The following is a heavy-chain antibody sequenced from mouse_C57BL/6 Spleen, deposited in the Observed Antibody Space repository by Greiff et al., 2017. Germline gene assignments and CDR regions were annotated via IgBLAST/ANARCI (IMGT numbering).Heavy chain of an antibody. CDR1: GYTFTTYP. Sequence: VQLKESGAELVKPGASVKMSCKASGYTFTTYPIEWMKQNHGKSLEWIGNFHPYNDDTKYNEKFKGKATLTVEKSSSTVYLELSRLTSDDSAVYYCARGGDGYPYYAMDYWGQGTSVTVSS. CDR2: FHPYNDDT. CDR3: ARGGDGYPYYAMDY. J-gene: IGHJ4*01. D-gene: IGHD2-3*01. V-gene: IGHV1-47*01.